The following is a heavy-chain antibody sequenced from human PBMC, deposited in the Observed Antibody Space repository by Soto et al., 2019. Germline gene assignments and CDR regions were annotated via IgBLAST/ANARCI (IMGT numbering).Heavy chain of an antibody. J-gene: IGHJ3*02. CDR2: INPSGGST. D-gene: IGHD2-15*01. V-gene: IGHV1-46*03. CDR1: GYTFTSYY. Sequence: ASVKVYCKASGYTFTSYYMHCVRQAPGQGLEWMGIINPSGGSTSYAQKFQGRVTMTRDTSTSTVYMELSSLRSEDTAVYYCAREARVSVYCCGGCCRAYDAFAICGQRTMDTGSS. CDR3: AREARVSVYCCGGCCRAYDAFAI.